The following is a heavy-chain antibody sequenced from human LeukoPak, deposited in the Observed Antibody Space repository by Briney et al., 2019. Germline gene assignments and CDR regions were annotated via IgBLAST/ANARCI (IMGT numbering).Heavy chain of an antibody. Sequence: GGSLRLSCAVSGITLSNYGMSWVRQAPGKGLEWVAGISGSGGGTNYADSVKGRFTISRGNPKNTLYLQMHSLRADDTAVYFCAKRGVVVRVILVGFHREANYFDSWGQGALVTVSS. J-gene: IGHJ4*02. CDR3: AKRGVVVRVILVGFHREANYFDS. CDR1: GITLSNYG. V-gene: IGHV3-23*01. D-gene: IGHD3-10*01. CDR2: ISGSGGGT.